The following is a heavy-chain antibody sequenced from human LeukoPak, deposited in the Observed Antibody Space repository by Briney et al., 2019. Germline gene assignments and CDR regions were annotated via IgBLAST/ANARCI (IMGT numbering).Heavy chain of an antibody. D-gene: IGHD3-3*01. J-gene: IGHJ4*02. V-gene: IGHV3-30-3*01. CDR3: ARDAGSGWSYLDF. CDR2: TSYDGGNT. CDR1: GFTFNNYA. Sequence: GGSLRLSCAASGFTFNNYAMHWVRQAPGKGLERVAVTSYDGGNTYYADSVNSRFTMYRDNSKNTINLQMDSLRIEDTAVYFCARDAGSGWSYLDFWGQGTLVTVSS.